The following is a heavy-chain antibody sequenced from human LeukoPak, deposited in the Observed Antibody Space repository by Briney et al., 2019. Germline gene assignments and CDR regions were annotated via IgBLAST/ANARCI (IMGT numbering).Heavy chain of an antibody. Sequence: SETLSLTCTVSGGSISSGSYYWSWIRQPPGKGLEWIGEINHSGSTNYNPSLKSRVTISVDTSKNQFSLRLSSVTAADTAVYYCARQGAWANSVDFWGQGTLVTVSS. D-gene: IGHD4-23*01. V-gene: IGHV4-39*01. CDR1: GGSISSGSYY. CDR2: INHSGST. J-gene: IGHJ4*02. CDR3: ARQGAWANSVDF.